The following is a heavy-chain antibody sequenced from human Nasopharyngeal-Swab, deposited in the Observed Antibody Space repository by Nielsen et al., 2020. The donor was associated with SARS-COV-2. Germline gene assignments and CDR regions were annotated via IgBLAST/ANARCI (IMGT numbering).Heavy chain of an antibody. CDR2: FSYTGIT. Sequence: SETLSLTCTVSGGSISSGSIRSDYWSWIRQPPGKGLEWIGYFSYTGITNYNPSLKSRVTISVDMSKNQFSLKLSSVAAADTAVYYCAREVVGGLVDSWGQGTLVTASS. CDR3: AREVVGGLVDS. J-gene: IGHJ4*02. D-gene: IGHD1-26*01. CDR1: GGSISSGSIRSDY. V-gene: IGHV4-61*01.